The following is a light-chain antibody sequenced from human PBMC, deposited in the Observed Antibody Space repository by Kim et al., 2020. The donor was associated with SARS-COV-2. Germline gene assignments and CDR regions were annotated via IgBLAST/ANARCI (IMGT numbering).Light chain of an antibody. J-gene: IGKJ4*01. CDR1: QSLLHSNGYNY. CDR3: MQALQTQLT. Sequence: DIVMTQSPLSLPVTPGEPASISCRSSQSLLHSNGYNYLDWYLQKPGQSPQLLIYLGSNRASGVPDRCSGSGSGTDFTLKISRVEAEDVGVYYCMQALQTQLTFGGGTKVDIK. CDR2: LGS. V-gene: IGKV2-28*01.